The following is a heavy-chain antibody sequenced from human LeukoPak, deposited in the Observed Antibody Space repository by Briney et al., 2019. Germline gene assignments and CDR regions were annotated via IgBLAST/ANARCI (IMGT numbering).Heavy chain of an antibody. CDR3: ARLGLYPSVRNWFDP. Sequence: PSETLSLTCTVSGGSISINRYYWGWVRQPPGKGLEWIGSIYYSGSTYNNPSLKSRVTISVDTSKNQFSLKLSSVTAADTAVYYCARLGLYPSVRNWFDPWGQGTLVTVSS. D-gene: IGHD4-17*01. J-gene: IGHJ5*02. CDR2: IYYSGST. CDR1: GGSISINRYY. V-gene: IGHV4-39*01.